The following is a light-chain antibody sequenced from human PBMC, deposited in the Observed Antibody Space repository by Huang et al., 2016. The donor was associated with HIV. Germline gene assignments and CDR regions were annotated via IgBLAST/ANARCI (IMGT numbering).Light chain of an antibody. CDR1: QSFSSW. V-gene: IGKV1-5*03. CDR3: QQYNSYPLT. CDR2: KAS. J-gene: IGKJ4*01. Sequence: DIQMTQSPSTLSASVGDRVTITCRAGQSFSSWLAWYQQKPGKAPNLLIYKASNLESGVPSRLSVSGSGTEFTLTISSLQPDDFATYYCQQYNSYPLTFGGGTKVQIK.